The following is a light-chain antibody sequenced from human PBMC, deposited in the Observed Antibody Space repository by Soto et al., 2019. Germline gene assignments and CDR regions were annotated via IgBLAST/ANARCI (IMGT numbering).Light chain of an antibody. CDR1: SSYVXGYNY. CDR2: EXR. Sequence: QSVLTQPASVSGSPGQSITIACTGTSSYVXGYNYVXWYQHYPGKXPKLMIYEXRRRPSGVSKRFSGSKSGNTASLTISGLQAEDEADYYCSSFTSNSIPVFGAGTKVTVL. V-gene: IGLV2-14*01. J-gene: IGLJ1*01. CDR3: SSFTSNSIPV.